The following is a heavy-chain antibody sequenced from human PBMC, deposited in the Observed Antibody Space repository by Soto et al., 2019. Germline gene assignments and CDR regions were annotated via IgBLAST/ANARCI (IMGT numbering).Heavy chain of an antibody. V-gene: IGHV1-69*13. CDR2: IIPIFGTA. Sequence: GASVKVSCKASGGTFSSYAISWVRQAPGQGLEWMGGIIPIFGTANYAQKFQGRVTITADESTSAAYMELSSLRSEDTAVYYCARPLYCISTSCLPNWFDPWGQGTLVTVSS. J-gene: IGHJ5*02. CDR3: ARPLYCISTSCLPNWFDP. D-gene: IGHD2-2*01. CDR1: GGTFSSYA.